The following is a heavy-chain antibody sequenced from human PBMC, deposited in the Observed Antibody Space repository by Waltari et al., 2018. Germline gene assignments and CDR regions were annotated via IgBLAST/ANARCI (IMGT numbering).Heavy chain of an antibody. J-gene: IGHJ4*02. V-gene: IGHV1-3*01. CDR2: INAGNGNT. Sequence: QVQLVQSGAEVKKPGASVKVSCKASGYTFTSYAMHWVRQAPGQRLEWMGWINAGNGNTKYSQKFQGRVTITRDTSAGTAYMELSSLRSEDTAVYYCARVVKDYYDSSGYYPLGYWGQGTLVTVSS. CDR1: GYTFTSYA. CDR3: ARVVKDYYDSSGYYPLGY. D-gene: IGHD3-22*01.